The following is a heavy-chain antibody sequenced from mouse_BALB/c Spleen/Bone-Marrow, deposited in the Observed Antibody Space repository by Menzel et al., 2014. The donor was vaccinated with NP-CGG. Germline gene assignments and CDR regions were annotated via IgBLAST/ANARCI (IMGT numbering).Heavy chain of an antibody. CDR1: GFSLTSYG. D-gene: IGHD2-3*01. CDR3: ARDYGYYKDVGDY. J-gene: IGHJ2*01. CDR2: IWAGGST. V-gene: IGHV2-9*02. Sequence: VQGVESGPGLVAPSQSLSITCTVSGFSLTSYGLHWVRQPSGKGLEWLGVIWAGGSTNYNSALMSRLNISKDNSKSQVFLKMNSLQTDDTAMYYCARDYGYYKDVGDYWGQGTTLTVSS.